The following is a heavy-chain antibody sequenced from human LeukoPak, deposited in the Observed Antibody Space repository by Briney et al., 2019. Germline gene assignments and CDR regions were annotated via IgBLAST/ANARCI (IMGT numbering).Heavy chain of an antibody. CDR1: GFIFSSRH. CDR3: ARDLYSSGP. J-gene: IGHJ5*02. D-gene: IGHD3-22*01. CDR2: IYSGGGT. V-gene: IGHV3-66*01. Sequence: PGGSLRLSCAASGFIFSSRHMSWVRQAPGKGLEWVSVIYSGGGTNYADSVKGRFTISRDNSKNTLYLQLNSLRAEDTAVYYCARDLYSSGPWGQGTLATVSS.